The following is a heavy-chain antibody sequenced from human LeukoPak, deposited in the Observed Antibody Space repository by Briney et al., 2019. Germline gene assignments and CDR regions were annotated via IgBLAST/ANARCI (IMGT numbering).Heavy chain of an antibody. D-gene: IGHD3-9*01. Sequence: SETLSLTCTVSGGSISSYYWSWIRQPPGKGLGWIGYIYYSGSTNYNPSLKSRVTISVDTSKNQFSLKLSSVTAADTAVYYCARGEGDYDILTGYYGPNDAFDIWGQGTMVTVSS. CDR2: IYYSGST. CDR3: ARGEGDYDILTGYYGPNDAFDI. J-gene: IGHJ3*02. V-gene: IGHV4-59*01. CDR1: GGSISSYY.